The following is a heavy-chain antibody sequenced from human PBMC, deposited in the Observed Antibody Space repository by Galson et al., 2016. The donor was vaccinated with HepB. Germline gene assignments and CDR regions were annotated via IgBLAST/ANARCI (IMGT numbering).Heavy chain of an antibody. V-gene: IGHV1-69*13. CDR3: ARPKQDYSLYAMDV. Sequence: SVKVSCKASGGSFSTYGISWVRQAPGQGLEWMGGIIPTFRTPNYEQKLQGRVTITADESTSTVYMELSRLTSEDTAVYYCARPKQDYSLYAMDVWGQGTTITVSS. CDR2: IIPTFRTP. J-gene: IGHJ6*02. CDR1: GGSFSTYG. D-gene: IGHD3-16*01.